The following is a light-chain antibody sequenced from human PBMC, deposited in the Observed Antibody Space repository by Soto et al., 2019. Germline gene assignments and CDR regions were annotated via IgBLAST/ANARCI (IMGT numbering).Light chain of an antibody. Sequence: QSALTQPASVSGSLGQSITISCTGAASDIGYYNFVSWYQQHPATAPKLIIYDVSHRPSGISFRFSGSKSGNTASLTISGLRAEDEAAYYCASYTGTDTPWEFGGGTKLTVL. CDR1: ASDIGYYNF. CDR2: DVS. J-gene: IGLJ3*02. V-gene: IGLV2-14*03. CDR3: ASYTGTDTPWE.